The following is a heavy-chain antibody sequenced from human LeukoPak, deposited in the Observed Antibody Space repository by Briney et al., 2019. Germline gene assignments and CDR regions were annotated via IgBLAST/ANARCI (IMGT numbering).Heavy chain of an antibody. J-gene: IGHJ4*02. CDR1: GGSISSSSYY. CDR3: ARLWRAAIDY. CDR2: FYYSGST. V-gene: IGHV4-39*01. Sequence: SETLSLTCTVVSGGSISSSSYYWGWIRQPPGKGLEWIGSFYYSGSTYYNPSLKSRVTISADTSKNQFSLKLSSVTAADTAMYYCARLWRAAIDYGGQGILVTVSS. D-gene: IGHD1-1*01.